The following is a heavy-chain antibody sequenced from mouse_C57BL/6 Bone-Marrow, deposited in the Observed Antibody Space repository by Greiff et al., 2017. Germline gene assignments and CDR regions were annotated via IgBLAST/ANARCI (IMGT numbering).Heavy chain of an antibody. CDR1: GFNIKDDY. V-gene: IGHV14-4*01. Sequence: EVMLVESGAELVRPGASVKLSCTASGFNIKDDYMHWVKQRPEQGLEWIGWIDPENGDTEYASKFQGKATITADTSSNTAYLQLSSLTSEDTAVYYCFYYSNYHWYFDVWGTGTTVTVSS. D-gene: IGHD2-5*01. CDR2: IDPENGDT. CDR3: FYYSNYHWYFDV. J-gene: IGHJ1*03.